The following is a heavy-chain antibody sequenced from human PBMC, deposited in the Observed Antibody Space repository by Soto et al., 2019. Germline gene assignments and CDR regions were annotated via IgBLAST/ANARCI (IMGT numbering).Heavy chain of an antibody. J-gene: IGHJ2*01. D-gene: IGHD3-10*01. CDR2: ISSSSSTI. Sequence: GGSLRLSCAASGFTFSSYSMNWVRQAPGQGLEWVSYISSSSSTIYYADSVKGRFTISRDNAKNSLYLQMNSLRAEDTAVYYCARVCYGSGSYYWYCDLWGRGTLVTVSS. V-gene: IGHV3-48*04. CDR3: ARVCYGSGSYYWYCDL. CDR1: GFTFSSYS.